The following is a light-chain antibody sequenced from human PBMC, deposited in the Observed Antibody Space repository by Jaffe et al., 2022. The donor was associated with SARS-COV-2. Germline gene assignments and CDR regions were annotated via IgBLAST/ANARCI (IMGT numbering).Light chain of an antibody. CDR1: SSDVGGYNY. CDR2: EVS. J-gene: IGLJ1*01. CDR3: SSYTSSSTLPYV. V-gene: IGLV2-14*01. Sequence: QSALTQPASVSGSPGQSITISCTGTSSDVGGYNYVSWYQQHPGKAPKLMIYEVSNRPSGVPDRFSGSKSGNTASLTISGLQAEDEADYYCSSYTSSSTLPYVFGTGTKVTVL.